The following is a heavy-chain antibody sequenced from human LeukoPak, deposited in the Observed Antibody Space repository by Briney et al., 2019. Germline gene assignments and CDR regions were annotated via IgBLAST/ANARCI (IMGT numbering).Heavy chain of an antibody. CDR2: MNPGSGDT. D-gene: IGHD3-9*01. J-gene: IGHJ4*02. CDR1: GHTFTSYD. Sequence: ASVKVSCKASGHTFTSYDINWVRQATGQGLEWMGWMNPGSGDTAYAQKFQGRVTMTRDTSMSTAYMELNSLGSEDTAIYYCARGLGDYNTDWFPVSGYWGQGTPVTVSS. CDR3: ARGLGDYNTDWFPVSGY. V-gene: IGHV1-8*02.